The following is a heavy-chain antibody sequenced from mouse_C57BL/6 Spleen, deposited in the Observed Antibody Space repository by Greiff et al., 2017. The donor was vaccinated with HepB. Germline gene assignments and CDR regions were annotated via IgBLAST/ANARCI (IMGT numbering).Heavy chain of an antibody. CDR2: IYPGDGDT. D-gene: IGHD1-1*01. CDR1: GYAFSSSW. V-gene: IGHV1-82*01. J-gene: IGHJ3*01. CDR3: ARGGNYYGSSPFAY. Sequence: QVQLQQSGPELVKPGASVKISCKASGYAFSSSWMNWVKQRPGKGLEWIGRIYPGDGDTNYNGKFKGKATLTADKSSSTAYMQLSSLTSEYSAVYFCARGGNYYGSSPFAYWGQGTLVTVSA.